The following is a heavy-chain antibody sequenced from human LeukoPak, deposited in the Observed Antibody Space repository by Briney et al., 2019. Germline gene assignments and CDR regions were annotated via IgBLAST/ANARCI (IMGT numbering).Heavy chain of an antibody. D-gene: IGHD6-13*01. CDR2: ISSSGNFT. Sequence: GGSLRLSCAASGFTFSTYSMNWVRQAPGKGPEWVSYISSSGNFTYYTDSVKGRFTVSRDNAKNSLYLQMNSLRAEDTALYHCARGHLAAAGTGDCWGQGTVVTVSP. J-gene: IGHJ4*02. CDR3: ARGHLAAAGTGDC. CDR1: GFTFSTYS. V-gene: IGHV3-21*01.